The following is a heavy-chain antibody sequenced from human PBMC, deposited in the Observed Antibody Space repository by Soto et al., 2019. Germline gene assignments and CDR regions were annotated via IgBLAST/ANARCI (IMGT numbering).Heavy chain of an antibody. CDR2: ISGSGGST. CDR1: GFTFSSYA. D-gene: IGHD6-6*01. Sequence: GGSLRLSCAASGFTFSSYAMSWVRQAPGKGLEWVSAISGSGGSTYYADSVKGRFTISRDNSKNTLYLQMNSLRAEDTAVYYCRSEGIAARLYYFYMDVWGKGTTVTVSS. CDR3: RSEGIAARLYYFYMDV. J-gene: IGHJ6*03. V-gene: IGHV3-23*01.